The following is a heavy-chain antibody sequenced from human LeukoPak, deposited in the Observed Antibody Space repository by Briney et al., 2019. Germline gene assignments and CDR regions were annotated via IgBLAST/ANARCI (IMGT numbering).Heavy chain of an antibody. CDR3: AKELLVPATGPVGFAN. CDR1: GFTFSAYP. CDR2: INDRGDAT. D-gene: IGHD6-13*01. V-gene: IGHV3-23*01. J-gene: IGHJ4*02. Sequence: GGPLRLSCAGSGFTFSAYPISWIRQAPGQRLEWVSAINDRGDATYCAGSVKSRFPVSRDNSQNPVFLQMRTLTAEDSAVYYCAKELLVPATGPVGFANWGLGTLVTVSS.